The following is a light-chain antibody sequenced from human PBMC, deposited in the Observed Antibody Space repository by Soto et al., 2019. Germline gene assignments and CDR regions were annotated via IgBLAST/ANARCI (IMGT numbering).Light chain of an antibody. CDR3: QQFRGT. J-gene: IGKJ1*01. Sequence: EIVMTQSPATLSVSPGGRATLSCRASQSVSDKLAWYQQKPGQAPRLLIYGASSRATGIPDRFSGSGSGTDFTLTISSLRPDDFATYYCQQFRGTFGQGTKVDIK. CDR2: GAS. V-gene: IGKV3D-15*01. CDR1: QSVSDK.